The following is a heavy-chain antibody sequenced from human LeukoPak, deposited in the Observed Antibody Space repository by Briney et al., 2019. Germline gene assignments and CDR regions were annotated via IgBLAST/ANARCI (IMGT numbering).Heavy chain of an antibody. CDR2: ISSSSSYI. V-gene: IGHV3-21*01. CDR3: ARDDEGQDYYGSGSYYYFDY. CDR1: GFTFSSYG. J-gene: IGHJ4*02. Sequence: PGGSLRLSCAASGFTFSSYGMHWVRQAPGKGLEWVSSISSSSSYIYYADSVKGRFTISRDNAKNSLYLQMNSLRAEDTAVYYCARDDEGQDYYGSGSYYYFDYWGQGTLVTVSS. D-gene: IGHD3-10*01.